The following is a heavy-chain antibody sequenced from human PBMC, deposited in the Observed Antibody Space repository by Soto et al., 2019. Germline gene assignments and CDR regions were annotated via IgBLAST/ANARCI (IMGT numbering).Heavy chain of an antibody. D-gene: IGHD3-3*01. CDR3: ARDTQDDFWSGYYRDY. CDR2: ISSSSSTI. CDR1: GFTFSSYS. V-gene: IGHV3-48*02. Sequence: PGGALRLSCAASGFTFSSYSMNWVRQAPRKGLEWVSYISSSSSTIYYADSVKGRFTISRDNAKNSLYLQMKSLRDEDTAVYYCARDTQDDFWSGYYRDYWGQGTLVTVSS. J-gene: IGHJ4*02.